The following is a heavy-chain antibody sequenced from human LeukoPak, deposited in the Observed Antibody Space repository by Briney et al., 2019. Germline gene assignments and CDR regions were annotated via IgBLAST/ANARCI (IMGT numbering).Heavy chain of an antibody. D-gene: IGHD6-13*01. J-gene: IGHJ4*02. CDR2: ISYDGSNK. CDR1: GFTFSSYG. CDR3: AKDRSAIAAAGKVFDY. Sequence: GGSLRLSCAASGFTFSSYGMHWVRQAPGKGLEWVAVISYDGSNKYYADSVKGRFTISRDNSKNTLYLQMNSLRAEDTAVYYCAKDRSAIAAAGKVFDYWGQGTLVTVSS. V-gene: IGHV3-30*18.